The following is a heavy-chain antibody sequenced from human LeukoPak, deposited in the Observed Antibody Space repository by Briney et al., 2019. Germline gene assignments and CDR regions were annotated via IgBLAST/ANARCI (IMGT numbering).Heavy chain of an antibody. CDR1: GFTFSNAW. J-gene: IGHJ4*02. Sequence: PGGSLRLSCAASGFTFSNAWMSWVRQAPGKGLEWVGRIKSKTDGGKTDYAAPVKGRFTISRDDSKNTLYLQMNSLKTEDTAVYYCTPAGAYCGGDCYVDYWGQGTLVTVSS. CDR2: IKSKTDGGKT. CDR3: TPAGAYCGGDCYVDY. V-gene: IGHV3-15*01. D-gene: IGHD2-21*02.